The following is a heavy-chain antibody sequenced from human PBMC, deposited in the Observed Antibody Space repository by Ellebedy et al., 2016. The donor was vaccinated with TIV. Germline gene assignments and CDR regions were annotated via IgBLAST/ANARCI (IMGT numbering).Heavy chain of an antibody. V-gene: IGHV3-74*01. D-gene: IGHD4-17*01. Sequence: GESLKISXAASGFTFSFYWMGWVRQAPGKGPVWVSRINRDGRETNYADSVKGRFTTSRDNAKNTLYLQMNSLRVEDTAVYYCARADYGDFDNYWGQGTLVTVSS. J-gene: IGHJ4*02. CDR3: ARADYGDFDNY. CDR1: GFTFSFYW. CDR2: INRDGRET.